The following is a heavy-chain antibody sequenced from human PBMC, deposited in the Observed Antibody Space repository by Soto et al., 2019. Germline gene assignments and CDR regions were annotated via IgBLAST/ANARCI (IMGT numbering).Heavy chain of an antibody. V-gene: IGHV1-69*01. CDR3: AAPITIFGVTRTYGMDV. CDR1: GGTFSRYA. J-gene: IGHJ6*02. D-gene: IGHD3-3*01. Sequence: QVQLVQSGAEVKKPGSSVKVSCKASGGTFSRYAISWVRQAPGQGLEWMGGIIPIFGTANYAQKFQGRVTITADESTSTAYMELSSLRSEDTAVYYCAAPITIFGVTRTYGMDVWGQGTTVTGSS. CDR2: IIPIFGTA.